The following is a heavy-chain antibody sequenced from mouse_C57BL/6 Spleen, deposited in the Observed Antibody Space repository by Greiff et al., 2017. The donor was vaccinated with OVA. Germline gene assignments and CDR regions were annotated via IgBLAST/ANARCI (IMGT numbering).Heavy chain of an antibody. J-gene: IGHJ1*03. CDR2: IDPSDSYT. Sequence: QVQLQPPGAELVRPGSSVKLSCKASGYTFTSYWMHWVKPRPGQVLAWIGVIDPSDSYTNYNQKFKGKATLTVDTSSSTAYMQLSSLTSEDSAVYYCARTYYGSSHWYFDVWGTGTTVTVSS. CDR1: GYTFTSYW. D-gene: IGHD1-1*01. CDR3: ARTYYGSSHWYFDV. V-gene: IGHV1-59*01.